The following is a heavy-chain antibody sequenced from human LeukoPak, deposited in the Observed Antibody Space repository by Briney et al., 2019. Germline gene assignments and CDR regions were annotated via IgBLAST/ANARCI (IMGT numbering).Heavy chain of an antibody. V-gene: IGHV4-59*08. CDR3: ARLEYSSSWYGVDP. Sequence: SETLSLTCTVSGGSISSYYWSWIRQPPGKGLEWIGYIYYSGCTNYNPSLKSRVTISVDTSKNQFSLKLSSVTAADTAVYYCARLEYSSSWYGVDPWGQGTLVTVSS. CDR1: GGSISSYY. J-gene: IGHJ5*02. CDR2: IYYSGCT. D-gene: IGHD6-13*01.